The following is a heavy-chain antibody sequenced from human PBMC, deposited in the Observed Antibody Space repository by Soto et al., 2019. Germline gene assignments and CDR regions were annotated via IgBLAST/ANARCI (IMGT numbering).Heavy chain of an antibody. J-gene: IGHJ4*02. Sequence: QVQLVESGGGVVQPGRSLRLSCAASGFPFTTYGMHWVREGPGKGLERVAVISYDGSNKYYADSVKGRFTISRDNSKNTLYLQMNSLRPEDTALYYRVGGQYYFDYRGQGTLVTVSS. V-gene: IGHV3-30*03. CDR2: ISYDGSNK. CDR3: VGGQYYFDY. CDR1: GFPFTTYG. D-gene: IGHD3-10*01.